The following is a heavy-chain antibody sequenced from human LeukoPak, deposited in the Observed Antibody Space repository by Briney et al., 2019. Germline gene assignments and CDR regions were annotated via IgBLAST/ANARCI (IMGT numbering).Heavy chain of an antibody. J-gene: IGHJ4*02. V-gene: IGHV3-23*01. D-gene: IGHD3-16*02. CDR1: GFTFSDYA. Sequence: GSLRLSCVASGFTFSDYAMSWVRQAPGKGLEWVSGISDSGGTTYYTDSVKGRCTISRDNSKNTVSLQMNNPKAEDTAVYFCARHDSFIPYWGQGTLVTVTS. CDR2: ISDSGGTT. CDR3: ARHDSFIPY.